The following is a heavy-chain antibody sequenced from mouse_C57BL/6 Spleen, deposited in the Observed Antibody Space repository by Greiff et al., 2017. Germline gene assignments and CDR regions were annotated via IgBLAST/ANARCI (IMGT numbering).Heavy chain of an antibody. D-gene: IGHD2-2*01. CDR2: ISVGGSYT. CDR1: GFTFSSYA. Sequence: EVKLVESGGGLVKPGGSLKLSCAASGFTFSSYAMSWVRQTPEKRLEWVATISVGGSYTYYPDNVKGRFTISRDNAKNNLYLQMSQLKSEDTAMYYCARGGGYYGYDEGDYFDYWGQGTTLTVSS. J-gene: IGHJ2*01. CDR3: ARGGGYYGYDEGDYFDY. V-gene: IGHV5-4*03.